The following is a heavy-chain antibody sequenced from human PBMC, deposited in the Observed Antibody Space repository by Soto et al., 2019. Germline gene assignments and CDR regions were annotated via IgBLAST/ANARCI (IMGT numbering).Heavy chain of an antibody. D-gene: IGHD1-1*01. CDR1: GYTFTGYY. CDR3: ARERTYGTTGTTARDY. Sequence: ASVKVSCKASGYTFTGYYMHWVRQAPGQGLEWMGWINPNSGGTNYAQKFQGWVTMTRDTSISTAYMELSRLRSDDTAVYYCARERTYGTTGTTARDYWGQGTLVTVSS. J-gene: IGHJ4*02. V-gene: IGHV1-2*04. CDR2: INPNSGGT.